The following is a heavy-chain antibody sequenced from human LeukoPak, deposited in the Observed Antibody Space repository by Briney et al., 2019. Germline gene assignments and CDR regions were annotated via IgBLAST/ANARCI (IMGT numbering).Heavy chain of an antibody. CDR3: ARDAGFWGNSGF. D-gene: IGHD4-23*01. CDR1: GFTFNIYW. J-gene: IGHJ4*02. CDR2: IKGDGSAK. Sequence: GGSLRLSCAASGFTFNIYWMMWVRQAPGKGLEWVAYIKGDGSAKHYVDSVRGRFTISRDNAENSLYLQMNSLRTEDTAVYYCARDAGFWGNSGFWGQGTLVTVSS. V-gene: IGHV3-7*01.